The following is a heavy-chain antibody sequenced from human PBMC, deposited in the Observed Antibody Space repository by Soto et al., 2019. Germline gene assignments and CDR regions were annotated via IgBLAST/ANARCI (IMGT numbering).Heavy chain of an antibody. Sequence: SETLSLTCTVSAGSMRNYFWTWIRQPPGKGLEWIGYIHYSGTTSFFPSYNPSLKSRVTISKDTSTNQFSLKLLSVTTVDTAVYFCAAGEASSRNLAPYYLDFWGQGTLVTVSS. CDR2: IHYSGTT. CDR1: AGSMRNYF. D-gene: IGHD6-13*01. J-gene: IGHJ4*02. V-gene: IGHV4-59*01. CDR3: AAGEASSRNLAPYYLDF.